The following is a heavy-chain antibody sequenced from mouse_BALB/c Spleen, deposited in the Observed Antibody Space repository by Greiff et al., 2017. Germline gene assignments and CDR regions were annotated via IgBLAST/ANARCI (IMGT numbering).Heavy chain of an antibody. CDR3: ASHYDGYYAWFAY. Sequence: VQLKQSGAELVKPGASVKLSCTASGFNIKDTYMHWVKQRPEQGLEWIGRIDPANGNTKYDPKFQGKATITADTSSNTAYLQLSSLTSEDTAVYYCASHYDGYYAWFAYWGQGTLVTVSA. J-gene: IGHJ3*01. D-gene: IGHD2-3*01. CDR1: GFNIKDTY. CDR2: IDPANGNT. V-gene: IGHV14-3*02.